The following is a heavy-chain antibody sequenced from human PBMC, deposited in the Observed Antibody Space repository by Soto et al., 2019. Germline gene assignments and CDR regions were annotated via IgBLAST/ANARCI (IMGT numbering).Heavy chain of an antibody. J-gene: IGHJ4*02. CDR1: GGSISSYY. D-gene: IGHD1-26*01. V-gene: IGHV4-59*01. CDR3: ARETLVGALDY. Sequence: SSETLSLTCTVSGGSISSYYWSWIRQPPGKGLEWIGYIYHSGSTNYNPSLKSRVTISVDTSKNQFSLKLSSVTAADTAVYYCARETLVGALDYWGQGTLVTVSS. CDR2: IYHSGST.